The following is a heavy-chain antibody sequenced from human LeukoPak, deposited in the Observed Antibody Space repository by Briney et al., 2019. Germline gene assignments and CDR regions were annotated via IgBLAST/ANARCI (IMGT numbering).Heavy chain of an antibody. V-gene: IGHV1-18*04. CDR1: GYTFTSYY. Sequence: ASVKVSCKASGYTFTSYYMHWVRQAPGQGVEWMGWISAYNGNTNYAQKLQGRVTMTTDTSTSTAYMELRSLRSDDTAVYYCARVLEYYDSSGYYSFSFDYWGQGTLVTVSS. CDR3: ARVLEYYDSSGYYSFSFDY. J-gene: IGHJ4*02. CDR2: ISAYNGNT. D-gene: IGHD3-22*01.